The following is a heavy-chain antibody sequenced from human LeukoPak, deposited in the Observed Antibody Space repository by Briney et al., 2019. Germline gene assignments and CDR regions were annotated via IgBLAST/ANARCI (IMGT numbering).Heavy chain of an antibody. CDR2: INHSGST. Sequence: PSETLSLTCAAYGGSFSGYYWSWIRQPPGKGLEWIGEINHSGSTNYNPSLKSRVTISVDTSKNQFSLKLSSVTAADTAVYYCARPSGRWQQLVPVSSKYYFDYWGQGTLVTVSS. CDR3: ARPSGRWQQLVPVSSKYYFDY. D-gene: IGHD6-13*01. CDR1: GGSFSGYY. J-gene: IGHJ4*02. V-gene: IGHV4-34*01.